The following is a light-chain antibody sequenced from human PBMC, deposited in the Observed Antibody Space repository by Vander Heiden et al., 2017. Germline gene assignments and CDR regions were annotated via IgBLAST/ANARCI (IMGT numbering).Light chain of an antibody. J-gene: IGKJ4*01. CDR2: GAS. Sequence: EIVMTQSPATLSVSPGDRATLSCRASQSVSTNLAWYQQKPGQAPRLLIYGASTRATGIPASFSGSGSGTEFTLTISSLQSADFAVYYCQQYNSWPLSFGGGTKVEIK. CDR1: QSVSTN. V-gene: IGKV3-15*01. CDR3: QQYNSWPLS.